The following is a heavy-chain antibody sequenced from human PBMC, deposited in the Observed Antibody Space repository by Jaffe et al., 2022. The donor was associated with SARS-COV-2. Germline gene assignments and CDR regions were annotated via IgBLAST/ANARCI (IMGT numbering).Heavy chain of an antibody. D-gene: IGHD5-18*01. CDR3: ARDRDTAMVTYYYYGMDV. V-gene: IGHV3-48*02. CDR1: GFTFSSYS. J-gene: IGHJ6*02. Sequence: EVQLVESGGGLVQPGGSLRLSCAASGFTFSSYSMNWVRQAPGKGLEWVSYISSSSSTIYYADSVKGRFTISRDNAKNSLYLQMNSLRDEDTAVYYCARDRDTAMVTYYYYGMDVWGQGTTVTVSS. CDR2: ISSSSSTI.